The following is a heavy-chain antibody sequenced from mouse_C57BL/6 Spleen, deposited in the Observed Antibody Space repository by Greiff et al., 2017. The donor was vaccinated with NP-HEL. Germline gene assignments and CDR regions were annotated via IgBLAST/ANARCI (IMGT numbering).Heavy chain of an antibody. CDR1: GYTFTDYY. D-gene: IGHD1-1*01. Sequence: VQLQQSGPVLVKPGASVKMSCKASGYTFTDYYMNWVKQSHGKSLEWIGVINPYNGGTSYNQKFKGKATLTVDKSSSTAYMELNSLTSEDSAVYYCARSSTVPPFAYWGQGTLVTVSA. V-gene: IGHV1-19*01. CDR3: ARSSTVPPFAY. CDR2: INPYNGGT. J-gene: IGHJ3*01.